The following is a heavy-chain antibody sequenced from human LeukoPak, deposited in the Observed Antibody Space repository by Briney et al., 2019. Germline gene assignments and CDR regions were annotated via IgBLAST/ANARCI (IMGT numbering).Heavy chain of an antibody. CDR2: INPNSGGT. V-gene: IGHV1-2*02. D-gene: IGHD3-16*01. J-gene: IGHJ4*02. CDR3: ASTLGGRGEFFPN. CDR1: GYTFTGYY. Sequence: ASVKVSCKASGYTFTGYYMHWVRQAPGQGLEWMGWINPNSGGTDYAQKFQGRVTMTRDTSISTAYMELSRLRSDDTAVYYCASTLGGRGEFFPNWGQGTLVTVSS.